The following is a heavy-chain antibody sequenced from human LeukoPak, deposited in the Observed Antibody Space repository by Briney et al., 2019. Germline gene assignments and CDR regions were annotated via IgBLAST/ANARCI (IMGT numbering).Heavy chain of an antibody. CDR1: GVSISSSSYY. Sequence: PSETLSLTCTVSGVSISSSSYYWGWVRQPPGKGLEWIGSIYYSGSTYYNPSLKSRVTTSVDTSKNQFSLKLSSVTAADTAVYYCAREQFYYDSSGYSNWFDPWGQGTLVTFSS. CDR2: IYYSGST. V-gene: IGHV4-39*07. D-gene: IGHD3-22*01. J-gene: IGHJ5*02. CDR3: AREQFYYDSSGYSNWFDP.